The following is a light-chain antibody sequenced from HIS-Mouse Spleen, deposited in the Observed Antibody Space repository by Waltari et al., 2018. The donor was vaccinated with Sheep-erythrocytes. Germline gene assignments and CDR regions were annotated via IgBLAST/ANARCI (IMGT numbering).Light chain of an antibody. Sequence: QSDLTQPASVSGSPGQSLTISCTVTRSYVGSYNLVPWYQQHPGKAPKLMIYEGSKRPSGVSNRFSGSKSGNTASLTISGLQAEDEADYYCCSYAGSSTWVFGGGTKLTVL. V-gene: IGLV2-23*01. CDR3: CSYAGSSTWV. J-gene: IGLJ3*02. CDR2: EGS. CDR1: RSYVGSYNL.